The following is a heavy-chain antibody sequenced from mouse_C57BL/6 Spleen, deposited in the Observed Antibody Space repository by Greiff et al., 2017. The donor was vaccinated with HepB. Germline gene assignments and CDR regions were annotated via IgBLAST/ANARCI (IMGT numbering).Heavy chain of an antibody. D-gene: IGHD1-1*01. CDR3: RPYGSSPFDY. V-gene: IGHV1-15*01. CDR1: GYTFTDYE. J-gene: IGHJ2*01. Sequence: QVHVKQSGAELVRPGASVTLSCKASGYTFTDYEMHWVKQTPVHGLEWIGAIDPETGGTAYNQKFKGKAILTADKSSSTAYMELRSLTSEDSAVYYCRPYGSSPFDYWGQGTTLTVSS. CDR2: IDPETGGT.